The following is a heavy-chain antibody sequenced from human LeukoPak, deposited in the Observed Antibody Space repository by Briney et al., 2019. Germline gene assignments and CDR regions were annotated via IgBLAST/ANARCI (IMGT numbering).Heavy chain of an antibody. Sequence: ASVKLSYKVSGYTLTELSMHWVRQAPGKGLEWMGGFDPEDGETIYAQKFQGRVTMTEDTSTDTAYMGLGSLRSEDTAVYYCATDSRGRVFDPWGQGTLVTVSS. J-gene: IGHJ5*02. CDR3: ATDSRGRVFDP. V-gene: IGHV1-24*01. CDR1: GYTLTELS. CDR2: FDPEDGET. D-gene: IGHD3-16*01.